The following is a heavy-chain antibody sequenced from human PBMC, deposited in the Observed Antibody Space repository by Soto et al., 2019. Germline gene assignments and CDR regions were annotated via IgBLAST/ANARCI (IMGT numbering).Heavy chain of an antibody. CDR1: GGSISSGGYY. CDR3: AREQESILSGLAFDI. D-gene: IGHD2-21*01. V-gene: IGHV4-31*03. J-gene: IGHJ3*02. Sequence: QVQLQESGPGLVKPSQTLSLTCTVSGGSISSGGYYWSWIRQHPGKGLEWIGYIYYRGSTYYNPYLKIRVTISVDTSKNQFSLKLSSVTAADTAVYYCAREQESILSGLAFDIWGQGTMVTVSS. CDR2: IYYRGST.